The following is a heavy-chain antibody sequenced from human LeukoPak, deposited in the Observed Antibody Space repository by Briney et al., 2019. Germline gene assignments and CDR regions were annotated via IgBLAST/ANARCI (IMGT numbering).Heavy chain of an antibody. CDR1: GFTFSSYW. V-gene: IGHV3-7*03. J-gene: IGHJ4*02. Sequence: PGGSLRHSSAASGFTFSSYWMSWVRQAPGKGLEWVANIKQDGSEKYYVDSVKGRFTISRDNAKNSLYLQMNSLRAEDTAVYYCAGLNWNDGKFDYWGQGTLVTVSS. CDR3: AGLNWNDGKFDY. CDR2: IKQDGSEK. D-gene: IGHD1-1*01.